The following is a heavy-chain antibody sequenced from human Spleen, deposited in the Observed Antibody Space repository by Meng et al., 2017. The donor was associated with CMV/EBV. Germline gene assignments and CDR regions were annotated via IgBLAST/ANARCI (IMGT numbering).Heavy chain of an antibody. D-gene: IGHD3-10*01. J-gene: IGHJ6*02. CDR1: GFTFSDYY. Sequence: GESLKISCAASGFTFSDYYMSWIRRAPGKGLEWISYVSSSGTTLHYADSVKGRFTISRDNAQNSLYLQMNSLRAEDTAMYYCARGIYGSGINYYYYGMDVWGQGTTVTVSS. CDR2: VSSSGTTL. CDR3: ARGIYGSGINYYYYGMDV. V-gene: IGHV3-11*01.